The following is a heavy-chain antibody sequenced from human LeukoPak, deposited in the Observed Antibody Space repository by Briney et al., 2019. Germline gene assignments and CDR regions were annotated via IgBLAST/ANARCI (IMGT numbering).Heavy chain of an antibody. J-gene: IGHJ4*02. D-gene: IGHD3-16*01. V-gene: IGHV4-59*01. CDR3: ARWGDKRPL. CDR2: IYYSGST. Sequence: SSETLSLICSVSGGSMSSYYWSWIRQPPGKGLEWIGSIYYSGSTNYNPSLKSRVSISVDTSKNQFSLKLSSVTAADTAVYYCARWGDKRPLWGQGTLVTVSS. CDR1: GGSMSSYY.